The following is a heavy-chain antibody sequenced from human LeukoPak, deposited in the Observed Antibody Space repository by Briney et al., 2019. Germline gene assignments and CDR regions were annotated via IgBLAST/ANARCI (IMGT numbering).Heavy chain of an antibody. CDR2: IYNSGST. Sequence: SETLSLTCAVYGGSFSGYYWSWIRQPPGKGLEWIGRIYNSGSTNYNPSLKSRVTISLDTSKNQFSLKLSSVTAADTAVYYCARGVVAAAGRTFDFWGQGTLVTVSS. CDR3: ARGVVAAAGRTFDF. D-gene: IGHD6-13*01. V-gene: IGHV4-59*01. CDR1: GGSFSGYY. J-gene: IGHJ4*02.